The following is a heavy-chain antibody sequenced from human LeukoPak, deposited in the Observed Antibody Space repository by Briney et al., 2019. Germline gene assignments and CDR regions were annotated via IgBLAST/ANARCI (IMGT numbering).Heavy chain of an antibody. Sequence: SETLSLTCTVSGGSISSSSYYWGWIRQPPGKGLEWIGRIYYSGSTYYNPSLKTQFTISVDTSKNQFSLKLSSVTAAGTAVYYCARHVDSSGSFDYWGQGTLVTVSS. D-gene: IGHD3-22*01. CDR2: IYYSGST. CDR3: ARHVDSSGSFDY. V-gene: IGHV4-39*01. CDR1: GGSISSSSYY. J-gene: IGHJ4*02.